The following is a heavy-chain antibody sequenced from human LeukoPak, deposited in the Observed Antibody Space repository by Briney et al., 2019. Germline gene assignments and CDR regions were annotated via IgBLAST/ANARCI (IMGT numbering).Heavy chain of an antibody. Sequence: PSETLSLTCTVSGGSISSSSYYWGWIRQPPGKGLEWIGYIYYSGSTYYNPSLKSRVTISVDTSKNQFSLKLSSVTAADTAVYYCARDRGGLYYYDSGFDYWGQGTLVTVSS. D-gene: IGHD3-22*01. J-gene: IGHJ4*02. CDR1: GGSISSSSYY. CDR3: ARDRGGLYYYDSGFDY. V-gene: IGHV4-30-4*08. CDR2: IYYSGST.